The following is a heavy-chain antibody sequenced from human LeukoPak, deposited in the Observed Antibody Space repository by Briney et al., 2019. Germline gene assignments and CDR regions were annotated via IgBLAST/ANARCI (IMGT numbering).Heavy chain of an antibody. V-gene: IGHV4-39*01. CDR1: GGSISSSSYY. Sequence: SETLSLTCTVSGGSISSSSYYWGWIRQPPGKGLEWIASIYYSGSTYYNPSLKSRVTISVDTSRNQFSLKLSSVTAADTAVYYCASLAVAGLSEGYWGQGTLVIVSS. CDR2: IYYSGST. J-gene: IGHJ4*02. D-gene: IGHD6-19*01. CDR3: ASLAVAGLSEGY.